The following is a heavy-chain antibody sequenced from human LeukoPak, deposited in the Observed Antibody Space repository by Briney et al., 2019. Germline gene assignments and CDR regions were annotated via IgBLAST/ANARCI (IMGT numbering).Heavy chain of an antibody. CDR1: GFTFRSHG. J-gene: IGHJ6*02. Sequence: GGSLRLSCVASGFTFRSHGMHWVRQAPGKGLEWVAVTWYDGSNEYFADFVKGRFTISRDNSKNILYLQMNSLRAEDTAVYYCARDIASTRMDVWGQGTTVSVSS. CDR2: TWYDGSNE. V-gene: IGHV3-33*01. D-gene: IGHD2-15*01. CDR3: ARDIASTRMDV.